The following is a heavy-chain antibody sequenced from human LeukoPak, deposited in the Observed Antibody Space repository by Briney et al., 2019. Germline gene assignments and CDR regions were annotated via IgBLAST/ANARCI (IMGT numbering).Heavy chain of an antibody. Sequence: ASVKVSCMASRYTFTGYYMHWVRQAPGQGLEWMGWIYPNSGGTNYAQKFQGTVTMTRDTSISTAYMELSRLRSDDTAVYSCARSVSGTHLPHCDYWGEGTLVTASS. CDR1: RYTFTGYY. CDR3: ARSVSGTHLPHCDY. D-gene: IGHD1-26*01. CDR2: IYPNSGGT. J-gene: IGHJ4*02. V-gene: IGHV1-2*02.